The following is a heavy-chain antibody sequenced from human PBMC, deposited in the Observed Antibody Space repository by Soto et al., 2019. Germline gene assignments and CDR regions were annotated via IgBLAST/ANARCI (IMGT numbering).Heavy chain of an antibody. V-gene: IGHV1-69*13. D-gene: IGHD3-22*01. CDR2: IIPIFGTA. J-gene: IGHJ3*02. CDR1: GGTFSSYA. CDR3: ARIIKRVHDYDSRGGDACDI. Sequence: ASVKVSCKASGGTFSSYAISWVRQAPGQGLEWMGGIIPIFGTANYAQKFQGRVTITADESTSTAYMELSSLRSEDTAVDYCARIIKRVHDYDSRGGDACDIWG.